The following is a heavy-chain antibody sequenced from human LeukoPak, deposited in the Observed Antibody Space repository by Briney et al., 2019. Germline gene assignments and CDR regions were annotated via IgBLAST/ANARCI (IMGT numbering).Heavy chain of an antibody. Sequence: PSETLSLTCTVSGGSISSYYGSWIRQSPGKGLEWIANIYYTGTPYYNPSLQSRVTISVDMSKNQFSLKLSTVTAADTAVYYCARVKDTVTSFDIWGQGTMVTVSS. V-gene: IGHV4-59*01. D-gene: IGHD2/OR15-2a*01. CDR3: ARVKDTVTSFDI. CDR1: GGSISSYY. CDR2: IYYTGTP. J-gene: IGHJ3*02.